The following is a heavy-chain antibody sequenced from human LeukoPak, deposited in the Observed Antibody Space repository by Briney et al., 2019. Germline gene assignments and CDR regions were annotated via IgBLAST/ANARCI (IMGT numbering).Heavy chain of an antibody. CDR3: ARERPSRVDY. J-gene: IGHJ4*02. CDR2: IYYSGST. CDR1: GGSISSGGYY. V-gene: IGHV4-31*03. Sequence: SETLSLTCTVSGGSISSGGYYWSWIRQHPGNGLEWIGYIYYSGSTYYNPSLKSRVTISVDTSKNQFSLKLSSVTAADTAVYYCARERPSRVDYWGQGTLVTVSS.